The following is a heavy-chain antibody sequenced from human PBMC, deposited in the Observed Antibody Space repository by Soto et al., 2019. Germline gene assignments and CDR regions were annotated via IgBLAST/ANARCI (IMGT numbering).Heavy chain of an antibody. CDR1: GGTFSSYA. J-gene: IGHJ5*02. CDR2: IIPIFGTA. V-gene: IGHV1-69*01. D-gene: IGHD6-6*01. CDR3: ARRQGLAARPMFWFDP. Sequence: QVQLVQSGAEVKKPGSSVKVSCKASGGTFSSYAISWVRQAPGQGLEWMGGIIPIFGTANYAQKFQGRVTITADECTSTAYMELSSLRFEDTAVYYCARRQGLAARPMFWFDPWGQGTLVTVSS.